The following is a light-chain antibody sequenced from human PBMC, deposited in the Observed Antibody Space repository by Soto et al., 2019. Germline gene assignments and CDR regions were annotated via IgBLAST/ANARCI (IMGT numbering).Light chain of an antibody. J-gene: IGKJ1*01. Sequence: EIELTQSPGTLSLSPGERATLSCRASQSVSSSYLAWYQQKPGQAPRLLIYGASIRATGIPDRFSGSGSGTDFTLTISRLEPEDFAVYYCQQYASAPRTFGQGTKVEIK. CDR3: QQYASAPRT. CDR1: QSVSSSY. CDR2: GAS. V-gene: IGKV3-20*01.